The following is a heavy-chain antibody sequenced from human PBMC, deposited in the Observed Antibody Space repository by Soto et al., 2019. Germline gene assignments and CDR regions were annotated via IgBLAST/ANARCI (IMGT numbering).Heavy chain of an antibody. D-gene: IGHD3-22*01. CDR1: GGTFSSYA. J-gene: IGHJ4*02. CDR3: AKKGYYDTSGYPIRYFDY. CDR2: IIPIFGTA. Sequence: SVKVSCKASGGTFSSYAISWVRQAPGQGLEWMGGIIPIFGTANYAQKFQGRVTITADESTSTAYMELSSLRAEDTAVYYCAKKGYYDTSGYPIRYFDYWRQGTLVTVSS. V-gene: IGHV1-69*13.